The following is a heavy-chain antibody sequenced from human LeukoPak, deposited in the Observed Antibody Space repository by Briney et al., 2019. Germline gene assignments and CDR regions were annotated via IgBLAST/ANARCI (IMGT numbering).Heavy chain of an antibody. CDR2: VYKSGTT. CDR1: GDSISGSAYY. D-gene: IGHD1-26*01. Sequence: PSETLSLTCTVSGDSISGSAYYWAWVRQPPGKGLEWIGNVYKSGTTNYKPSLKSRVAISVDTSKNQFYLNLRSVTGADTAVYYCAGDVLSWYQSTWYSDIWGKGHLVPVS. CDR3: AGDVLSWYQSTWYSDI. V-gene: IGHV4-39*07. J-gene: IGHJ4*02.